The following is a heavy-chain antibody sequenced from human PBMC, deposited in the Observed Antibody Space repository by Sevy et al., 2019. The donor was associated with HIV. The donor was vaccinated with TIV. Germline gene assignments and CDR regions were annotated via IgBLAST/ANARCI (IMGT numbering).Heavy chain of an antibody. J-gene: IGHJ6*02. CDR1: GFTFSSYA. CDR2: ISYDGSNK. CDR3: ARDDNGDYSNYADPTGRYYYYYYGMDV. V-gene: IGHV3-30-3*01. Sequence: GGSLRLSCAASGFTFSSYAMHWVRQAPGKGLEWVAVISYDGSNKYYADSVKGRFTISRDNSKNTLYLQMNSLRAEDTAVYYCARDDNGDYSNYADPTGRYYYYYYGMDVWGQGTTVTVSS. D-gene: IGHD4-4*01.